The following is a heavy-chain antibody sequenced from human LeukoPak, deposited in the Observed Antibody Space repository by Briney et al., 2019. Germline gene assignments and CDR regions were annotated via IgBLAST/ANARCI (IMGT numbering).Heavy chain of an antibody. CDR2: ISAYNGNT. Sequence: ASVKVSCKASGYTFTSYGISWVRQAPGQGLEWMGWISAYNGNTNYAQKLQGRVTMTTDTSTSTAYMELRSLRSDDTAVYYCARTPGYSSGWYEAPSDYWGRGTLVTVSS. J-gene: IGHJ4*02. CDR3: ARTPGYSSGWYEAPSDY. V-gene: IGHV1-18*01. D-gene: IGHD6-19*01. CDR1: GYTFTSYG.